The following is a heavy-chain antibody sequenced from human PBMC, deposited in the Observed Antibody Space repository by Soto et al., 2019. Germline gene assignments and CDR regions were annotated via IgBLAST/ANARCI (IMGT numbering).Heavy chain of an antibody. CDR1: GYRFSNSW. Sequence: PVESLKISCKGSGYRFSNSWIAWVRQMPWQGLEWMGIIYPGDSDTRYSPSFQGQVTISTDRSLSTAYLQWSSLKASDTAMYYCARQDGYALYYFDSWGQGTLITVSS. CDR2: IYPGDSDT. J-gene: IGHJ4*02. D-gene: IGHD5-12*01. CDR3: ARQDGYALYYFDS. V-gene: IGHV5-51*01.